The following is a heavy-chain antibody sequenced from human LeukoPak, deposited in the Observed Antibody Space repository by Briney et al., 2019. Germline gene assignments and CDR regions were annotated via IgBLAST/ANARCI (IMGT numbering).Heavy chain of an antibody. CDR1: GGSISSHY. V-gene: IGHV4-59*11. Sequence: SSETLSLTCTVSGGSISSHYWCWIRQPPGKGLEWIGYIYYSGSTNYNPSLKSRVTISVDTSKNQFSLKLSSVTAADTAVYYCARGIEGAGFDYWGQGTLVTVSS. D-gene: IGHD1-26*01. CDR3: ARGIEGAGFDY. J-gene: IGHJ4*02. CDR2: IYYSGST.